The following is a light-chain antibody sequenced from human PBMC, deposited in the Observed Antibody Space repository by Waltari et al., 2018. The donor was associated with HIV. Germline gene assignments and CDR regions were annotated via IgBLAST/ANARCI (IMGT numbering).Light chain of an antibody. CDR2: LNNNGSH. J-gene: IGLJ3*02. Sequence: QLVVTQSPSASASLGASVKLTCTLSSRHSTYAIAWHQQQPEKAPRYLMKLNNNGSHIKGDGIPNRFSDSSSGAERYLTISSLQSEDEADYYCQTWGTGIQVFGGGTKLTVL. CDR1: SRHSTYA. V-gene: IGLV4-69*01. CDR3: QTWGTGIQV.